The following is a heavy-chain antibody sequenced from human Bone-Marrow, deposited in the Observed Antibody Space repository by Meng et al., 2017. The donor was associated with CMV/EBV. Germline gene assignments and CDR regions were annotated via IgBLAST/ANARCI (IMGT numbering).Heavy chain of an antibody. CDR2: TYYRSKWYT. CDR3: LRDGTWGH. D-gene: IGHD3-16*01. J-gene: IGHJ4*02. Sequence: LTCAISGDSVSSNGATWNWIRQSTSRGLEWLGKTYYRSKWYTDYAVSVKSRIAINPDTAKNQFSLQLNSVTPEDTAVYYCLRDGTWGHWGQGTLVTVSS. CDR1: GDSVSSNGAT. V-gene: IGHV6-1*01.